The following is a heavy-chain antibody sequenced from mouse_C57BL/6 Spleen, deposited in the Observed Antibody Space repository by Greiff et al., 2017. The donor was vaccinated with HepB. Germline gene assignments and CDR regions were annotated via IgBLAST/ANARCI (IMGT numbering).Heavy chain of an antibody. D-gene: IGHD1-1*01. Sequence: EVKLVESGGDLVKPGGSLKLSCAASGFTFSSYGMSWVRQTPDKRLEWVATISSGGSYTYYPDSVKGRFTISRDNAKNTLYLQMSSLKSEDTAMYYCAGLEYYEAMDYWGQGTSVTVSS. CDR1: GFTFSSYG. J-gene: IGHJ4*01. CDR2: ISSGGSYT. CDR3: AGLEYYEAMDY. V-gene: IGHV5-6*02.